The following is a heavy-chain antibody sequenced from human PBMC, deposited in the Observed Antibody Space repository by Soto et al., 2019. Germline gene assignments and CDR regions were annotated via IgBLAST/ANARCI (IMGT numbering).Heavy chain of an antibody. CDR1: GGSISNHY. V-gene: IGHV4-59*11. J-gene: IGHJ5*01. D-gene: IGHD1-26*01. CDR2: IYYSGST. CDR3: ARDRVGVSSSWFDS. Sequence: QVQLQESGPGLVKPSETLSLTCTVSGGSISNHYWSWIRQPPGKGLEWIGYIYYSGSTDYNPSLKSRVTTSIDTSTNQFSLKVPSVTAADAAVYYCARDRVGVSSSWFDSWGRGTLVTVSS.